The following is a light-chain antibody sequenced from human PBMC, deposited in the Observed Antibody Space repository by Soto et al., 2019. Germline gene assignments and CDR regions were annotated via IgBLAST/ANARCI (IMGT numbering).Light chain of an antibody. V-gene: IGKV1-17*02. CDR3: QQYNFYPLT. J-gene: IGKJ4*01. CDR2: SAS. CDR1: QGIRND. Sequence: DIQMTQAPSSVSAAVGNIVTITCRASQGIRNDLGWFQQKPGKAPKRLIYSASTLQSGVSSRFSGSGSGTEFTLTINNLQPEDFATYYCQQYNFYPLTFGGGTK.